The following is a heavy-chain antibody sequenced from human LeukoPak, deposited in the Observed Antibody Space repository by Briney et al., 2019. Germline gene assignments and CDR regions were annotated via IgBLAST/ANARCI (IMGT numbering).Heavy chain of an antibody. CDR3: AKRTDVLTGYYNG. V-gene: IGHV3-23*01. CDR2: VSGSGGAT. J-gene: IGHJ4*02. CDR1: GFTFNNYA. D-gene: IGHD3-9*01. Sequence: PGGSLRLSCAASGFTFNNYAMSWVRRAPGKGLEWVSHVSGSGGATYYADSVKGRFTISRDNSKNTLYLQMNSLGAEDTAVYYCAKRTDVLTGYYNGWGQGTLVTVSS.